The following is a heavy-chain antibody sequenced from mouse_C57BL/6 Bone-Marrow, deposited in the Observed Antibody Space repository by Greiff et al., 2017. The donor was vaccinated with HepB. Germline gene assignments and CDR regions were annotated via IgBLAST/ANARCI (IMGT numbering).Heavy chain of an antibody. CDR2: ISSGGGYT. CDR1: GFTFSSYG. J-gene: IGHJ2*01. V-gene: IGHV5-6*01. Sequence: EVQLVESGGDLVKPGGSLKLSCAASGFTFSSYGMSWVRQTPDKRLEWVANISSGGGYTYYPDSVKGRFTIARDNATNTLYLQMSSLKSEDTDRYYCARQGGYYYFDYWGQGTTLTVSS. CDR3: ARQGGYYYFDY. D-gene: IGHD2-3*01.